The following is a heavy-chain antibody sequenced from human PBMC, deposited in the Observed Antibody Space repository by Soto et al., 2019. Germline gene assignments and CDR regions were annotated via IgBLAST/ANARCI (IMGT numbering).Heavy chain of an antibody. J-gene: IGHJ4*02. CDR2: IRYDGSDK. V-gene: IGHV3-33*01. CDR3: ARDWDLADSSVSFDY. Sequence: QVQLIESGGGVVQPGRSLRLSCAASGFPFNRYGMHWVRQAPGKGLEWVAVIRYDGSDKYSADSVKGRFTISRDNSANTLSLQLNSLRAEDTAVYYCARDWDLADSSVSFDYWGQGTLVTVSS. CDR1: GFPFNRYG. D-gene: IGHD3-22*01.